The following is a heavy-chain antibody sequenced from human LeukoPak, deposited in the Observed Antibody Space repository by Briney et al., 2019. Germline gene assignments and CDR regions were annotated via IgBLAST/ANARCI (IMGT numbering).Heavy chain of an antibody. CDR2: ISWNSGSI. V-gene: IGHV3-9*01. D-gene: IGHD4-17*01. J-gene: IGHJ4*02. CDR3: AKAKFYGDYAQFDY. Sequence: PGGSLRLSCAASGFTFDDYAMHWVRQAPGKGLEGVSGISWNSGSIGYADSVKGRFTISRDNAKNSLYLQMSSLRAEDTALYYCAKAKFYGDYAQFDYWGRGTLVTVSS. CDR1: GFTFDDYA.